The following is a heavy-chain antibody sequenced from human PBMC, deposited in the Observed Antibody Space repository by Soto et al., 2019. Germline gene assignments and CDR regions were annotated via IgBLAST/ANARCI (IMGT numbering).Heavy chain of an antibody. CDR1: GYSISSNNW. D-gene: IGHD2-15*01. CDR3: ARTGRYGGNEFDY. J-gene: IGHJ4*02. Sequence: SETLSLTCAVSGYSISSNNWWGWIRQSPGKGLEWIGYIYYSGSTYYNPSLKSRVTMPVDTSKNQFSLRLSSVTAVDTAVYYCARTGRYGGNEFDYWGQGTQVTVS. CDR2: IYYSGST. V-gene: IGHV4-28*01.